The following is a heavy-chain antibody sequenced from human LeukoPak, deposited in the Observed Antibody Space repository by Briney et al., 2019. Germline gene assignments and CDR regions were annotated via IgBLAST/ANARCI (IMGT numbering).Heavy chain of an antibody. CDR2: ISYDGSNK. V-gene: IGHV3-30-3*01. CDR1: GFTFSSYA. CDR3: ARDLPIAAAGRDAFDI. J-gene: IGHJ3*02. Sequence: GGSLRLSCAASGFTFSSYAMHWVRQAPGKGLEWVAVISYDGSNKYYADSVKGRFTISRDNSKNTLYLQMNSLRAEDTAVYYCARDLPIAAAGRDAFDIWGQGTMVTVSS. D-gene: IGHD6-13*01.